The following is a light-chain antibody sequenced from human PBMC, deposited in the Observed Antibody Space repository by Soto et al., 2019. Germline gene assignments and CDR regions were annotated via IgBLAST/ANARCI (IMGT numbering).Light chain of an antibody. CDR2: EVS. J-gene: IGLJ3*02. Sequence: QSALTQPASVSGSPGQSITISCTGSRNDISAYDSVSWYQQHPDKAPKLIIYEVSNRPSGVSNRFSGSKSGNTASLTISGLQADDEADSYCSSYTRGSTLVFGGGTKLTVL. CDR1: RNDISAYDS. CDR3: SSYTRGSTLV. V-gene: IGLV2-14*01.